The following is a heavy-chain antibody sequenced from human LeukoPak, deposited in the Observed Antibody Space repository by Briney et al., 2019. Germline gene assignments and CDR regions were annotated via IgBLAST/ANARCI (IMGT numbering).Heavy chain of an antibody. CDR3: ARSPYCSSTSCYGFYYYYDMDV. V-gene: IGHV4-4*07. CDR1: GGSISSYY. Sequence: SETLSLTCTVSGGSISSYYWSWIRQPAGKGLEWIGRIYTSGSTNYNPSLKSRVTMSVDTSKNQFSLKLSSVTAADTAVYYCARSPYCSSTSCYGFYYYYDMDVWGQGTTVTVSS. CDR2: IYTSGST. J-gene: IGHJ6*02. D-gene: IGHD2-2*01.